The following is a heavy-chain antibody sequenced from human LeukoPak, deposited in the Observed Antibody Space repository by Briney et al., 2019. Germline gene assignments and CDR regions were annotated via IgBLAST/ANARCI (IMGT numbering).Heavy chain of an antibody. CDR2: ISSSGSTI. CDR1: GFTFSDYY. Sequence: PGGSLRLSCAASGFTFSDYYMSWIRQAPGKGLEWVSYISSSGSTIYYADSVKGRLTISRDNAKNSPYLQMNSLRAEDTAVYYCARDTGSYYAYVWASYLTPHPLDYWGQGTLVTVSS. J-gene: IGHJ4*02. V-gene: IGHV3-11*01. D-gene: IGHD3-16*01. CDR3: ARDTGSYYAYVWASYLTPHPLDY.